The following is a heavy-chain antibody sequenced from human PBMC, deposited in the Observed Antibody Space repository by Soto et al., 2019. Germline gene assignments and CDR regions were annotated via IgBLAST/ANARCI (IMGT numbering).Heavy chain of an antibody. Sequence: SETLSLTCTVPGGSITSSTYYWGWIRQPPGKGLEWIGSMYYSGSTYYNPSLKSRVTISVDTSKKQSSLKLTSVTAADTAVFYCARLLTNNYDSSGYYIDYWGQGTLVTVSS. V-gene: IGHV4-39*01. CDR1: GGSITSSTYY. CDR2: MYYSGST. D-gene: IGHD3-22*01. CDR3: ARLLTNNYDSSGYYIDY. J-gene: IGHJ4*02.